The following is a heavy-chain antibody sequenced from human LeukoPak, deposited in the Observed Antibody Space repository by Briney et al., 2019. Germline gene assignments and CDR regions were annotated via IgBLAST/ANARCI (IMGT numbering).Heavy chain of an antibody. V-gene: IGHV4-30-4*01. Sequence: SETLSLTCTVSGGSISSGDYYWGWIRQPPGRGLEWIGYIYYSGSTYYNPSLKSRVTISVDTSKNQFSLKLSSVTAADTAVYYCARSGYDYYFDYWGQGTLVTVSS. CDR2: IYYSGST. D-gene: IGHD5-12*01. CDR3: ARSGYDYYFDY. J-gene: IGHJ4*02. CDR1: GGSISSGDYY.